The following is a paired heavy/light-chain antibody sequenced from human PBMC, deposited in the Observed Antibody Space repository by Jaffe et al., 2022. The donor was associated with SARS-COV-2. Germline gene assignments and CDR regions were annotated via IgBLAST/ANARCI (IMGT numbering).Heavy chain of an antibody. CDR2: IIPIFGSA. Sequence: QVQLVQSGAEVKKPGSSVKVSCKPSGDTFSSYKITWVRQAPGQGLEWMGGIIPIFGSANYAQKFQGRVTLTADESTSTAYMELSSLRSEDTAVYYCARENGGRPFDFWGQGTLVTVSS. CDR1: GDTFSSYK. D-gene: IGHD2-8*01. J-gene: IGHJ4*02. V-gene: IGHV1-69*01. CDR3: ARENGGRPFDF.
Light chain of an antibody. CDR2: DTN. V-gene: IGLV7-46*01. CDR3: LLSYSAARRQV. CDR1: TGAVTSGHS. J-gene: IGLJ3*02. Sequence: QAVVTQEPSLTVSPGGTVTLTCGSSTGAVTSGHSPYWFQQKPGQAPRTLIYDTNNKLSWTPARFSGSLLGGKAALTLSGAQPEDEAEYYCLLSYSAARRQVFGGGTKLTVL.